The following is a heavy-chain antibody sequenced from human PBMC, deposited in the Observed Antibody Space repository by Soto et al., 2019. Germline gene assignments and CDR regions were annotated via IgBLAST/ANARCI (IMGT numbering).Heavy chain of an antibody. Sequence: PGESLKISCKASGYSFTTYWIVWVRQMPGKGLEWMGIIYPGDSDTRYSPSFQGQVTISADKSISTAYLQWSSLNASDTAMYYCARPFDFPDAFDIWGQGTMVTVSS. CDR3: ARPFDFPDAFDI. V-gene: IGHV5-51*01. CDR2: IYPGDSDT. D-gene: IGHD3-9*01. J-gene: IGHJ3*02. CDR1: GYSFTTYW.